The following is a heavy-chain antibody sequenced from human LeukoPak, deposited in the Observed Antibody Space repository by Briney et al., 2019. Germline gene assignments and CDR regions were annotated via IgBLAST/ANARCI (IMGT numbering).Heavy chain of an antibody. V-gene: IGHV3-23*01. CDR3: ARESSSRTTYDFWSGYKNYYGMDV. CDR2: ISGSGGST. Sequence: GGSLRLSCAASGFIFSSYAMSWVRQAPGKGLEWVSAISGSGGSTYYADSVKGRFTISRDNSKNTLYLQMNSLRAEDTAVYYCARESSSRTTYDFWSGYKNYYGMDVWGQGTTVTVSS. J-gene: IGHJ6*02. D-gene: IGHD3-3*01. CDR1: GFIFSSYA.